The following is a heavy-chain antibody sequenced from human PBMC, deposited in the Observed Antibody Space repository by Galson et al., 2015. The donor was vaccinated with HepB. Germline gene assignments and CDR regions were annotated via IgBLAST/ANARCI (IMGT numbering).Heavy chain of an antibody. J-gene: IGHJ4*02. CDR1: GFTFSSYA. CDR3: AKSSPAAMVPFDY. Sequence: SLRLSCAASGFTFSSYAMSWVRQAPGKELEWVSAISGSGGSTYYADSVKGRFTISRDNSKNTLYLQMNSLRAEDTAVYYCAKSSPAAMVPFDYWGQGTLVTVSS. CDR2: ISGSGGST. V-gene: IGHV3-23*01. D-gene: IGHD5-18*01.